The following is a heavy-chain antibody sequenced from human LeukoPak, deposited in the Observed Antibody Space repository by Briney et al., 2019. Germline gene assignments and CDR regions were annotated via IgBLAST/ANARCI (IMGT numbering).Heavy chain of an antibody. CDR3: AKDQSRWFVNIVSTGSAFNA. J-gene: IGHJ5*02. CDR2: ISYDGSNE. Sequence: GGFLRLSCVASGFSFSSYGMHWVRQSPGKGLEWVAVISYDGSNEYYADSVKGRFTISRDNSKNTLYLEVNSLRAEDTAVFYCAKDQSRWFVNIVSTGSAFNAWGQGTLVTVSS. V-gene: IGHV3-30*18. CDR1: GFSFSSYG. D-gene: IGHD5/OR15-5a*01.